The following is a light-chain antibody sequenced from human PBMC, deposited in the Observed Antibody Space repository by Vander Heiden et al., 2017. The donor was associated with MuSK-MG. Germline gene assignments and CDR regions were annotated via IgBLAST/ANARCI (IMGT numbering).Light chain of an antibody. CDR3: QQYETWPVT. J-gene: IGKJ4*01. CDR2: DAS. Sequence: EIVTTQPPAPPSVSRGAGTTPSCSARPSGNSYLAWYQQKPGQAPRLLIYDASSRATGIPARFSGSGSGTEFTLTISSLQSEDFAVYYCQQYETWPVTFGGGTKVEIK. CDR1: PSGNSY. V-gene: IGKV3-15*01.